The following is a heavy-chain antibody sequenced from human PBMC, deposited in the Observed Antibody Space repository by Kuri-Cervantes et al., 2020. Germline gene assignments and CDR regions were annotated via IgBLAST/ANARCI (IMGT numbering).Heavy chain of an antibody. J-gene: IGHJ6*02. V-gene: IGHV3-33*01. D-gene: IGHD3-3*01. CDR1: GSTFSSYG. Sequence: GESLKISCAASGSTFSSYGMHWVRQAPGKGLEWVAVIWYDGSNKYYADSVKGRFTISRDNSKNTLYLQMNSLRAEDTAVYYCARDPRPSYYDFWSGSYGMDVWGQGTTVTVSS. CDR2: IWYDGSNK. CDR3: ARDPRPSYYDFWSGSYGMDV.